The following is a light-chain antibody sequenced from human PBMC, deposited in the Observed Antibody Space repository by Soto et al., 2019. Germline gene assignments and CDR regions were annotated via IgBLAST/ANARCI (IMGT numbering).Light chain of an antibody. CDR3: PQYDNWPQM. CDR1: QSVSSN. Sequence: EIVMTQSPATLSVSPGERATLSCRASQSVSSNLAWYQQKPGQAPRLLIYGASTRATGIPARFSGSGSGTEFTLTITSLQSEDFAVYYCPQYDNWPQMFGQGTKVEIK. J-gene: IGKJ1*01. CDR2: GAS. V-gene: IGKV3-15*01.